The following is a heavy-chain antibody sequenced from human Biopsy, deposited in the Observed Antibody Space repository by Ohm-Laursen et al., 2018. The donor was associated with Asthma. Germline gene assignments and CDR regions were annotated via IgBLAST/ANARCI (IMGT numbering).Heavy chain of an antibody. J-gene: IGHJ1*01. CDR1: GFTFSSYG. CDR2: IWYDGSNK. D-gene: IGHD4-17*01. Sequence: SLRLSCAASGFTFSSYGMHWVRQAPGKGLEWVAVIWYDGSNKYYADSVKGRFTISRDNSKNTLYLQMNSLRAEDTAVYYCAKRHGDYVFPYFQHWGQGTLVTVSS. CDR3: AKRHGDYVFPYFQH. V-gene: IGHV3-33*06.